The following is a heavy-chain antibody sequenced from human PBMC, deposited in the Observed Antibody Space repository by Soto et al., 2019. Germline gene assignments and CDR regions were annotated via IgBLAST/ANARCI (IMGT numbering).Heavy chain of an antibody. CDR1: GGSISSGGYS. V-gene: IGHV4-30-2*01. CDR2: IYHSGST. CDR3: ASRICSSTSCYTDSFDY. J-gene: IGHJ4*02. Sequence: SETLSLTCAVSGGSISSGGYSWSWIRQPPGKGLEWIGYIYHSGSTYYNPSLKSRVTISVDRSKNQFSLKLSSVTAADTAVYYCASRICSSTSCYTDSFDYWGQGTLVTVS. D-gene: IGHD2-2*01.